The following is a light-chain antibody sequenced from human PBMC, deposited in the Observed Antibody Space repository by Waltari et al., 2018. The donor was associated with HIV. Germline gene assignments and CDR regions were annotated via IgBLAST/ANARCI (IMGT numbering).Light chain of an antibody. V-gene: IGLV2-14*01. CDR3: SSYTSSSTVV. CDR1: SSDVGGYNY. J-gene: IGLJ2*01. Sequence: QSALTQPASVSGSPGQSITISCTGTSSDVGGYNYVSWYQQHPGKAPKLMIYDVSNRPSGVSNCFAGSKSGNTASLGISGLQAEDEADYYCSSYTSSSTVVFGGGTKLTVL. CDR2: DVS.